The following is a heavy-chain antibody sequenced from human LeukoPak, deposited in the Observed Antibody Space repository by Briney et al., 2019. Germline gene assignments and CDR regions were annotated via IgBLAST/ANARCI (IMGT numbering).Heavy chain of an antibody. D-gene: IGHD6-13*01. J-gene: IGHJ4*02. Sequence: PSETLSLTCTVSGGSISSSNYYWGWIRQPPGKGLEWIGSIYYSGSTYYNPSLRSRVTISVDTSKNQFSLRLSSVTAADTAVYYCASGYSSSWYYFDYWGQGTLVTVSS. CDR2: IYYSGST. CDR3: ASGYSSSWYYFDY. CDR1: GGSISSSNYY. V-gene: IGHV4-39*01.